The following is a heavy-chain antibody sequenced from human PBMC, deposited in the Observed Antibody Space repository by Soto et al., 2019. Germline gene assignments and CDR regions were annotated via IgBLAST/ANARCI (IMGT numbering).Heavy chain of an antibody. Sequence: PSETLSLTCTVSGGSISGHYWTWIRQPPGKGLEWIGYIFYSGSTNYNPSLKSRVTISVDTSKNQFSLKLSSVTAADTAVYYCARVGSSGWSPDHWGPGTLVTVSS. CDR1: GGSISGHY. CDR3: ARVGSSGWSPDH. J-gene: IGHJ4*02. D-gene: IGHD6-19*01. CDR2: IFYSGST. V-gene: IGHV4-59*11.